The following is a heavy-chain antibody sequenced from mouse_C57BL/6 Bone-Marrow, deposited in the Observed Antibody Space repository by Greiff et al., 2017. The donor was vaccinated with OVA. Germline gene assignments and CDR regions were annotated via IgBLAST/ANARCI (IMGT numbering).Heavy chain of an antibody. J-gene: IGHJ2*01. CDR3: ARLLWFHFDY. CDR1: GYSITSDY. Sequence: EVQRVESGPGLAKPSQTLSLTCSVTGYSITSDYWNWIRKFPGNKLEYMGYISYSGSTYYNPSLKSRISITRDTAKNQYYLQLNSWTTEDTATDDCARLLWFHFDYWGQGTTLTVSS. CDR2: ISYSGST. V-gene: IGHV3-8*01. D-gene: IGHD2-2*01.